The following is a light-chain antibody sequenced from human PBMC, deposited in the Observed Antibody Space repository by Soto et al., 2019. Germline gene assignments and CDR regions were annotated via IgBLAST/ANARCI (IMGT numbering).Light chain of an antibody. Sequence: QSVLTQPPSVSGAPGQRVTISCTGSGSTIGAPYDVHWYQQLPGTAPKLLIYDDTHRPSGVPDRFSGSRSGTSASLAISGLQAEDEADYYCQSYDSSLSVVFGGGTQLTVL. CDR3: QSYDSSLSVV. CDR1: GSTIGAPYD. CDR2: DDT. V-gene: IGLV1-40*01. J-gene: IGLJ2*01.